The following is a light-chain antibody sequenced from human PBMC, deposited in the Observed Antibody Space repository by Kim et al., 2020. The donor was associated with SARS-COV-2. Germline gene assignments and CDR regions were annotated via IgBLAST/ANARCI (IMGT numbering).Light chain of an antibody. Sequence: EIVMTQSPATLSLSPGERATLSCRASQSISSSLAWYQQKPGQAPRVLIYGASARATGIPARFSGSGSGTEFTLTISNLQSEDFAVYYCQHYAYWRAFGQGTRLESK. CDR3: QHYAYWRA. CDR1: QSISSS. V-gene: IGKV3-15*01. J-gene: IGKJ5*01. CDR2: GAS.